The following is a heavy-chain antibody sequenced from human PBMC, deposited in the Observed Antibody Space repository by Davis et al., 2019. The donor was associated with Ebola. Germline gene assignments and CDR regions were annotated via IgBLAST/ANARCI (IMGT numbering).Heavy chain of an antibody. Sequence: GESLKISCAASGFTVSSNYMSWVRQAPGKGLEWVGRIKSKTDGGTTDYAAPVKGRFTISRDDSKNTLYLQMNSLKTEDTAVYYCTTVYTYYYDSSGYSRELYFDYWGQGTLVTVSS. CDR1: GFTVSSNY. CDR2: IKSKTDGGTT. V-gene: IGHV3-15*01. J-gene: IGHJ4*02. D-gene: IGHD3-22*01. CDR3: TTVYTYYYDSSGYSRELYFDY.